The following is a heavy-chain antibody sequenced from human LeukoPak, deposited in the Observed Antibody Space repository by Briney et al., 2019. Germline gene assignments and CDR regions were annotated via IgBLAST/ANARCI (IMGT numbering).Heavy chain of an antibody. Sequence: SETQSLTCTVSGGSISSYYWSWIRQPPGKGLKWIGYIYYSGSTNYNPSLKSRVTISVDTSKNQFSLKLSSVTAADTAVYYCAGEDYGGSDYWGQGTLVTVSS. J-gene: IGHJ4*02. D-gene: IGHD4-23*01. V-gene: IGHV4-59*01. CDR2: IYYSGST. CDR1: GGSISSYY. CDR3: AGEDYGGSDY.